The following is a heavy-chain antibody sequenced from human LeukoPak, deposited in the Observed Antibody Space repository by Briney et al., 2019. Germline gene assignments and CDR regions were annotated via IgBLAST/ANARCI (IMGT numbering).Heavy chain of an antibody. Sequence: GGSLRLSCAASGFTVSSNYMSWVRQAPGKGLEWVSVIYSGGSTYYADSVKGRFTISRDNSKNTLYIQMNSLRAEDTAVYYCAREATTMVRGVHLGYYYYYYGMDVWGKGTTVTVSS. CDR2: IYSGGST. V-gene: IGHV3-53*01. J-gene: IGHJ6*04. CDR1: GFTVSSNY. D-gene: IGHD3-10*01. CDR3: AREATTMVRGVHLGYYYYYYGMDV.